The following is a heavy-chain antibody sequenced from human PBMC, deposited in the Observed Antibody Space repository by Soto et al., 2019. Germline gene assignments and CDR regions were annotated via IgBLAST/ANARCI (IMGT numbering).Heavy chain of an antibody. CDR1: GFTFSSYG. CDR3: ASDLGYCSGGSCPRLGIIDY. Sequence: QVQLVESGGGVVQPGRSLRLSCAASGFTFSSYGMHWVRQAPGKGLEWVAVIWYDGRNKYYADSVKGRFTISRDNSKNTLYLQMNSLRGEDTAVYYCASDLGYCSGGSCPRLGIIDYWGQGTLVTVPS. V-gene: IGHV3-33*01. CDR2: IWYDGRNK. J-gene: IGHJ4*02. D-gene: IGHD2-15*01.